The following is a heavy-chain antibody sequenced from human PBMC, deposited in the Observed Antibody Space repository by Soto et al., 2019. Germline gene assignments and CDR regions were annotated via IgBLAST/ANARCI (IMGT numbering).Heavy chain of an antibody. J-gene: IGHJ4*02. CDR3: ARDRVTMVRGVIITRKGFDY. CDR1: GFTFSSYA. D-gene: IGHD3-10*01. Sequence: QVQLVESGGGVVQPGRSLRLSCAASGFTFSSYAMHGVRQAPGKGLEWVAVISYDGSNKYYADSVKCRFTITRDNSTNTLYLQMNSLRAEDAAVYYCARDRVTMVRGVIITRKGFDYWGQGTLVTVSS. CDR2: ISYDGSNK. V-gene: IGHV3-30-3*01.